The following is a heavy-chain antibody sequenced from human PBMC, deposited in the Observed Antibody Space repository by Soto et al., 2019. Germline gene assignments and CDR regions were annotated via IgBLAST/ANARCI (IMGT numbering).Heavy chain of an antibody. CDR3: ARDPFSSGWSDY. J-gene: IGHJ4*02. Sequence: EVQLVESGGGLVKPGGSLRLSCAASGFTFSSYSMNWVRQAPGKGLEWVSSITSSSGYIYYADSVKGRFTISRDNAKNSLYLQMNSLRAEDTAVYYCARDPFSSGWSDYWGKGTLVTVSS. CDR2: ITSSSGYI. V-gene: IGHV3-21*01. CDR1: GFTFSSYS. D-gene: IGHD6-19*01.